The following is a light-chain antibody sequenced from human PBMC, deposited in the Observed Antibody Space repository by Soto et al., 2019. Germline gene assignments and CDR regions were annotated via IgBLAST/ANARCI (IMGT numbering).Light chain of an antibody. Sequence: QSALTQPASVSGSPGQSITISCTGTSSDVGSGNFVSWYQHYPGKAPQLIIYEDFKRPSGVSSRFSGSKSGNTASLTISGLRAEDEVGYHCCSNEGRDPYVFGTGTK. CDR3: CSNEGRDPYV. CDR2: EDF. CDR1: SSDVGSGNF. V-gene: IGLV2-23*01. J-gene: IGLJ1*01.